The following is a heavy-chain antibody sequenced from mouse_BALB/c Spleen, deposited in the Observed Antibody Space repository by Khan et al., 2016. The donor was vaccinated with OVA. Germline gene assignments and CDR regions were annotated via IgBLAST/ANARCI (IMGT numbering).Heavy chain of an antibody. Sequence: QVQLQQSGAELARPGASVKMSCKASGYTFTSYTMHWVKQRPGQGLEWIGYISPSSGYTNYNQKFKDKATLTADKSSSKAYMQLSSLTPEDSAVYYVSREGACYRADGWFAYWGQGTLVTVSA. D-gene: IGHD2-14*01. CDR2: ISPSSGYT. CDR3: SREGACYRADGWFAY. CDR1: GYTFTSYT. J-gene: IGHJ3*01. V-gene: IGHV1-4*01.